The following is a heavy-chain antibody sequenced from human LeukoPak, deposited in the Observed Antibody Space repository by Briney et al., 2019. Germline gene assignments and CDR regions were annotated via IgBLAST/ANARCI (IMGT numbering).Heavy chain of an antibody. CDR2: INTNTGNP. CDR1: GYTFTSYA. Sequence: AASVKVSCKASGYTFTSYAMNWVRQAPGQGLEWMGWINTNTGNPTNAQGFTGRFVFSLDTSVSTAYLQISSLKAEDTAVYYCARGYCTNGVCYRAPSDYWGQGPLVTVSS. J-gene: IGHJ4*02. D-gene: IGHD2-8*01. CDR3: ARGYCTNGVCYRAPSDY. V-gene: IGHV7-4-1*02.